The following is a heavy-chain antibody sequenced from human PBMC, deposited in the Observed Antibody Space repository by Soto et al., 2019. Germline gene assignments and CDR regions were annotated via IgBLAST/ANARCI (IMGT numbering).Heavy chain of an antibody. V-gene: IGHV3-30*03. CDR3: AREKGSDAPIDI. CDR2: ISHDGSKT. Sequence: PGGSVRLSCAASEFTFNSYGIHWVRQAPGKGLEWVAVISHDGSKTNYADSVRGRFTISRDNSKDTVYLQMNSLRAEDTAIYYCAREKGSDAPIDIWGQGTMVTVS. D-gene: IGHD3-10*01. J-gene: IGHJ3*02. CDR1: EFTFNSYG.